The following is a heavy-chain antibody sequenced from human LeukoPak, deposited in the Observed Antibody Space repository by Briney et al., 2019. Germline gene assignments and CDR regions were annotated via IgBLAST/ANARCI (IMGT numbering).Heavy chain of an antibody. CDR3: ARTPWDFWSNSMDV. V-gene: IGHV3-7*01. Sequence: GGSLRLSCAASGFTISNYWMSWVRQAPGKGLECVANIKQDGSDKYYVGSVKGRFTISRDNAKNSLYLQMNSLRAEDTAVYYCARTPWDFWSNSMDVWGRRTTVTVSS. D-gene: IGHD3-3*01. CDR1: GFTISNYW. CDR2: IKQDGSDK. J-gene: IGHJ6*04.